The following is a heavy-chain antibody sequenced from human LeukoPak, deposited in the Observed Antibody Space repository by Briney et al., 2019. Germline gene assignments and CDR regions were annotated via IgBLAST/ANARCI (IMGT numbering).Heavy chain of an antibody. CDR1: GGSISSSSYY. CDR3: ARGRLGYCSDGSCYSPHH. V-gene: IGHV4-61*05. Sequence: SETLSLTCIVSGGSISSSSYYWGWIRQPPGKGLEWIGYIYYSGSTNYNPSLKSRVTISVDTSKNQFSLKLSSVTAAVTAVYYCARGRLGYCSDGSCYSPHHWGQGTLVTVSS. J-gene: IGHJ5*02. CDR2: IYYSGST. D-gene: IGHD2-15*01.